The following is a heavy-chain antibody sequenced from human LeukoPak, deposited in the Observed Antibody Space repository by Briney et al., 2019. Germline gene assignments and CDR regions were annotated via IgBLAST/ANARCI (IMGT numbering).Heavy chain of an antibody. J-gene: IGHJ1*01. V-gene: IGHV3-33*01. CDR1: GFTFSSYG. CDR3: ARDWPTIAAAGTIPEYFQH. CDR2: IWNDGSIK. Sequence: PGGSLRLSCAASGFTFSSYGMHWVRQAPGKGLEWVAVIWNDGSIKYYADSVKGRFTISRDNSKNTLYLQMNSLRAEDTAVYYCARDWPTIAAAGTIPEYFQHWGQGTLVTVSS. D-gene: IGHD6-13*01.